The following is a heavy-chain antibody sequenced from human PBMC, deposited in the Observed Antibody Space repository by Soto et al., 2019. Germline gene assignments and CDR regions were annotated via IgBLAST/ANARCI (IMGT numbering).Heavy chain of an antibody. D-gene: IGHD3-3*01. CDR1: GYTFTSYA. Sequence: ASVKVSCKASGYTFTSYAMHWVRQAPGQRLEWMGWINAGNGNTKYSQKFQGRVTITRDTSASTAYMELSSLRSEDTAVYYCARDHDIWSGYYYYYYMDVWGKGTTVTVSS. CDR2: INAGNGNT. J-gene: IGHJ6*03. CDR3: ARDHDIWSGYYYYYYMDV. V-gene: IGHV1-3*01.